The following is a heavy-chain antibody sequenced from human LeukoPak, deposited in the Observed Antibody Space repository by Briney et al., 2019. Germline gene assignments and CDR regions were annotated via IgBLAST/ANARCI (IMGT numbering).Heavy chain of an antibody. D-gene: IGHD5-24*01. CDR1: GYTFTTYT. V-gene: IGHV1-3*01. CDR2: INAGNGNT. CDR3: AREIDRDGYNRFFDY. Sequence: ASVKVSCKASGYTFTTYTMHWVRQAPGQRLEWMGWINAGNGNTKYSQKFQGRVTITRDTSTSTAYMDLSSLRSEDTAVYYCAREIDRDGYNRFFDYWGQGILVTVSS. J-gene: IGHJ4*02.